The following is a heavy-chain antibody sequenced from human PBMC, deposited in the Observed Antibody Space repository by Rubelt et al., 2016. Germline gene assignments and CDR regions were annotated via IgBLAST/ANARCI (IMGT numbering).Heavy chain of an antibody. Sequence: QVQLVQSGSELKKPGASVKVSCKASGYTFTTYPMNWVRQAPGQGLEWMGWITPQGETNSAPKFQDRVILTRDTSSRTVFMELNNLMFDDTAVYYCAKDVANAMDVWGQGTTVIVSS. CDR3: AKDVANAMDV. V-gene: IGHV1-2*02. CDR2: ITPQGET. D-gene: IGHD2-21*01. J-gene: IGHJ6*02. CDR1: GYTFTTYP.